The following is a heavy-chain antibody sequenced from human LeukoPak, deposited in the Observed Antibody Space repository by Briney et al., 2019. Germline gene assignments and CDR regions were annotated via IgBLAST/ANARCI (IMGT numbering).Heavy chain of an antibody. J-gene: IGHJ4*02. CDR2: MSPNSGDT. D-gene: IGHD7-27*01. CDR3: ARGPPNWGYDY. CDR1: GYTFTSYD. Sequence: ASVKVSCKASGYTFTSYDFNWVRQATGQRPEWMGWMSPNSGDTGYAQEFQDRVTMTRNTSISTAYMELSSLRSDDTAVYYCARGPPNWGYDYWGPGTLVTVSS. V-gene: IGHV1-8*01.